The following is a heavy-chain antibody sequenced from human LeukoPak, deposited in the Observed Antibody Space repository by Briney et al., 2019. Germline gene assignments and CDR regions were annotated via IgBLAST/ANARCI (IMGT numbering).Heavy chain of an antibody. D-gene: IGHD2-15*01. CDR2: ISSSSSYI. CDR3: ARRSGDAFDI. CDR1: GFTFSSYS. V-gene: IGHV3-21*01. Sequence: GGFLRLSCAASGFTFSSYSMNWVRQAPGKGLEWVSSISSSSSYIYYADSVKGRFTISRDNAKNSLYLQMNSLRAEDTAVYYCARRSGDAFDIWGQGTMVTVSS. J-gene: IGHJ3*02.